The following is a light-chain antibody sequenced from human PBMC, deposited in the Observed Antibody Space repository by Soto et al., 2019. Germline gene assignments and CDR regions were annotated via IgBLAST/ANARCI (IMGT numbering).Light chain of an antibody. CDR2: DVS. J-gene: IGLJ1*01. Sequence: QSALTQPRSVSGSPGQSVTISCTGTSSGIGLYNYVSWFQQHPGKVPKLMIFDVSKRPSGVPDRFSGSKSGNTASLTISGLQAEDEADYYCCSYAGSYAYVFGTGTKVTVL. CDR1: SSGIGLYNY. V-gene: IGLV2-11*01. CDR3: CSYAGSYAYV.